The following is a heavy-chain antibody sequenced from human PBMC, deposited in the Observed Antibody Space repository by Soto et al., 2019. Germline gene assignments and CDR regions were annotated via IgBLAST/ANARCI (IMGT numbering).Heavy chain of an antibody. V-gene: IGHV4-39*01. Sequence: SETLSLTCTVSGGSISSSSYYWGWIRQPPGKGLEWIGSIYYSGSTYYNPSLKSRVTISVDTSKNQFSLKLSSVAAADTAVYYCASRAGLRAYYYYYYGMDVWGQGTTVTVSS. CDR1: GGSISSSSYY. CDR2: IYYSGST. D-gene: IGHD4-17*01. CDR3: ASRAGLRAYYYYYYGMDV. J-gene: IGHJ6*02.